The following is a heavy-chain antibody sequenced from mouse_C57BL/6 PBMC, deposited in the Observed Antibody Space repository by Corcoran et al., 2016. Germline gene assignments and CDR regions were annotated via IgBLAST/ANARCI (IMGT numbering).Heavy chain of an antibody. D-gene: IGHD1-2*01. J-gene: IGHJ1*03. V-gene: IGHV1-66*01. CDR3: ARDLTARYFDV. Sequence: QVQLQQSGPELVKPGASVKISCKASGYSFTRYYIHWVKQRPGQGLEWIGWIYPGSGNTKYNEKFKGKATLTADTSSSTAYMQLSSLTSEDSAVYYCARDLTARYFDVWGTGTTVTVSS. CDR2: IYPGSGNT. CDR1: GYSFTRYY.